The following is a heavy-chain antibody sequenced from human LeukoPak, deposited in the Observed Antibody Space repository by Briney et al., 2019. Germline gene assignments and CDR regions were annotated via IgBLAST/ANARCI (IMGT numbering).Heavy chain of an antibody. CDR1: GFTFSSYA. J-gene: IGHJ3*02. Sequence: GGPLRLSCAASGFTFSSYAMSWVRQAPGKGLEWVSAISGSGGSTYYADSVKGRFTISRDNSKNTLYLQMNSLRAEDTAVYYCAKDHPLWSDFWSGYYGHAFDIWGQGTMVTVSS. D-gene: IGHD3-3*01. CDR2: ISGSGGST. CDR3: AKDHPLWSDFWSGYYGHAFDI. V-gene: IGHV3-23*01.